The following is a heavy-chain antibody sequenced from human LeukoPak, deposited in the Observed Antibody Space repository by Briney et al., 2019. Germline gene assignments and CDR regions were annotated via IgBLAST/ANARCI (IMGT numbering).Heavy chain of an antibody. Sequence: SETLSLICTASGGSISSYDWSWIRQPAGKGLEWIGRIYTSGSTNYNPSLKSRVTMSVDTSKNQFSLKLSSVTAADTAVYYCARDTPLCCSSTSCYYYGMDVWGQGTTVTVSS. D-gene: IGHD2-2*01. V-gene: IGHV4-4*07. J-gene: IGHJ6*02. CDR2: IYTSGST. CDR1: GGSISSYD. CDR3: ARDTPLCCSSTSCYYYGMDV.